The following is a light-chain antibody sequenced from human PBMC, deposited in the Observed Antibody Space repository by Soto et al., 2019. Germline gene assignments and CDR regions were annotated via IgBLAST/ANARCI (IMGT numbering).Light chain of an antibody. CDR1: QSISIH. V-gene: IGKV3-15*01. J-gene: IGKJ1*01. Sequence: EIVMTQSPATLSVSPGERDTLSCRASQSISIHLAWYQQKPGQAPRLLIYGASTRDTGTPARFSGSGSGTEFTLTISSLQSEDFAFYYCQQYNNWPSWTFGQGTKVEIK. CDR2: GAS. CDR3: QQYNNWPSWT.